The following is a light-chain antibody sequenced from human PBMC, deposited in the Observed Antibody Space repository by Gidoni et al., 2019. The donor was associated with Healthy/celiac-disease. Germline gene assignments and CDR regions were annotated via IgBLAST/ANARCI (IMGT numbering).Light chain of an antibody. CDR1: QGISSY. CDR2: AAS. V-gene: IGKV1-8*01. Sequence: AIRITPSPSSLSASTGDRVTITCRASQGISSYLAWYQQKPGKAPKLLIYAASTLQSGVPSRFSGSGSGTDFTLTISCLQSEDFATYYCQQYYSYPSTFGQGTRLEIK. J-gene: IGKJ5*01. CDR3: QQYYSYPST.